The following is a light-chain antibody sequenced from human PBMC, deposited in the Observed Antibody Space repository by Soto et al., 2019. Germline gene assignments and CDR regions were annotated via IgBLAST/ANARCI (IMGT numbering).Light chain of an antibody. J-gene: IGKJ4*01. Sequence: EIVMTQSPATLSVSPGERATLSCRASQSVSSNLAWYQQKPGQSPRLLIYGASTRATGIPARFSGSGSGTEFTLTISRLQSEDFAVYYCQQYNNWHPLTFGGGTKVEI. CDR2: GAS. CDR3: QQYNNWHPLT. CDR1: QSVSSN. V-gene: IGKV3-15*01.